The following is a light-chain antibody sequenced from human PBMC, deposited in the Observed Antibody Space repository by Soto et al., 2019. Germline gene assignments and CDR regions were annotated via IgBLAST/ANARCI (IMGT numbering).Light chain of an antibody. CDR2: EVS. J-gene: IGLJ2*01. CDR3: SSYAGSIFVV. Sequence: QSALTQPPSASGSPGQSVTISCTGTSSDVGGYNYISWYQQHPGKAPKLMIYEVSKRPSGVPDRFSGSKSGNTASLTVSGPQAEDEADYYCSSYAGSIFVVFGGGTKLTVL. V-gene: IGLV2-8*01. CDR1: SSDVGGYNY.